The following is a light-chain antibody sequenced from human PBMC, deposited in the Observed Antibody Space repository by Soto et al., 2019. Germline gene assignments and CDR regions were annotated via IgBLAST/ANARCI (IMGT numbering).Light chain of an antibody. CDR3: SSYTSSSSSTPCV. J-gene: IGLJ1*01. Sequence: QSALTQPASVSGSPGQSITISCTGTSSDVGTYNYVSWYQQHPGKAPKLMIYEVSNRPSGVSNRFSGSKSGNTASLTISGLQAEDEADYHCSSYTSSSSSTPCVFGTGTKVTVL. V-gene: IGLV2-14*01. CDR2: EVS. CDR1: SSDVGTYNY.